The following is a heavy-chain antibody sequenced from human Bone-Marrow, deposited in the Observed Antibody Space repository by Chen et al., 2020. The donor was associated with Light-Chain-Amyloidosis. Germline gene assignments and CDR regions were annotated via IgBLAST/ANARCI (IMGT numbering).Heavy chain of an antibody. CDR3: ARYEPHFSDSIISGYTA. D-gene: IGHD5-12*01. J-gene: IGHJ5*02. V-gene: IGHV4-34*01. CDR2: INHSGSA. Sequence: QVALQQWGAGLLKPSETLSLTFGIHNGAFGDDYWTWIRQPPGKGLQWIAEINHSGSANYNSSLKSRTTISVDKSKNQFSLRMISVTAADTAVYYCARYEPHFSDSIISGYTAWGQGTSVTVSS. CDR1: NGAFGDDY.